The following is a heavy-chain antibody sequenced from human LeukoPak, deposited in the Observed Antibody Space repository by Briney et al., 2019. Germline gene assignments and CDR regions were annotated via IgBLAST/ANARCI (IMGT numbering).Heavy chain of an antibody. V-gene: IGHV3-7*03. D-gene: IGHD3-10*01. Sequence: GGSLRLSCAASGFIFSSYWMTWVRQAPGKGLEWVANIKPDGSDTYSMDSVKGRFTISRDNSKNTLYLQMNSLRAEDTAVYYCAKDATMVRGFFDYWGQGTLVTVSS. CDR3: AKDATMVRGFFDY. CDR1: GFIFSSYW. J-gene: IGHJ4*02. CDR2: IKPDGSDT.